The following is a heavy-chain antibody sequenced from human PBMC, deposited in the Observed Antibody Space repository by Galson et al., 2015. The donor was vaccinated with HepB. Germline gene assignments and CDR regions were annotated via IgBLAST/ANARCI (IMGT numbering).Heavy chain of an antibody. Sequence: SLRLSCAAPEFTVSSNYMSWVRQAPGKGLEWVSIIYSGTSTYYADSVRGRFTISRHNFKNTLYLQMNSLRAEDTAVYYCARGPRYYYDSSGPGYFDYWGQGTLVAVSS. D-gene: IGHD3-22*01. CDR1: EFTVSSNY. CDR3: ARGPRYYYDSSGPGYFDY. J-gene: IGHJ4*02. CDR2: IYSGTST. V-gene: IGHV3-53*04.